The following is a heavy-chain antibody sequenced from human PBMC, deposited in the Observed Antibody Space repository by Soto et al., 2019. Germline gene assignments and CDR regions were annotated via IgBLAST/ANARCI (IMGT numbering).Heavy chain of an antibody. CDR1: GFTFTSSA. V-gene: IGHV1-58*01. CDR3: AADRVVAGYFDY. Sequence: SVKVSCKASGFTFTSSAVQWVRQARGQRLEWIGWIVVGSGNTNYAQKFQERVTITRDMSTSTAYMELSSLRSEDTAVYYCAADRVVAGYFDYWGQGTLVTVSS. J-gene: IGHJ4*02. CDR2: IVVGSGNT. D-gene: IGHD2-15*01.